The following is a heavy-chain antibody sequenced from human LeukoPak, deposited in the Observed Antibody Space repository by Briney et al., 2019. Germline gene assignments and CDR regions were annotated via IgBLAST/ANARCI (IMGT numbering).Heavy chain of an antibody. Sequence: ASVKVSCKASGYSFTSYGLNWVRQAPGQGLEWMGWINPNSGGTNYAQKFQGRVTMTRDTSISTAYMELSRLRSDDTAVYYCARLRGYYDSSGYYLYYFDYWGQGTLVTVSS. V-gene: IGHV1-2*02. J-gene: IGHJ4*02. D-gene: IGHD3-22*01. CDR2: INPNSGGT. CDR1: GYSFTSYG. CDR3: ARLRGYYDSSGYYLYYFDY.